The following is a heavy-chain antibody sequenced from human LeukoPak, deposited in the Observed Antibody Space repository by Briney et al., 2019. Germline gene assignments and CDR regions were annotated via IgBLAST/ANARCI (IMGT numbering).Heavy chain of an antibody. Sequence: AGGSLRLSCAASGFTFSSYAMSWVRQAPGKGLEWVSAISGSGGSTYYADSVKGRFTISRDNSKNTLYLQMNSLRPEDTAVYYCAKDRTAYAYYFESWGQGTLVTVSS. CDR1: GFTFSSYA. CDR3: AKDRTAYAYYFES. D-gene: IGHD2-21*02. CDR2: ISGSGGST. J-gene: IGHJ4*02. V-gene: IGHV3-23*01.